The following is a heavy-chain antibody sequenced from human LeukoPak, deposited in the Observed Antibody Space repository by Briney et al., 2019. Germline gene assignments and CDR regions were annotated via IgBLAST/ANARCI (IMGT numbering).Heavy chain of an antibody. CDR3: ARDFYYGSGSN. CDR1: GYTFTGYY. J-gene: IGHJ4*02. Sequence: ASVKVSCKASGYTFTGYYIHWVRQAPGQGLKWMGRINPNSGGTNYAQKFQGRVTMTRDTSISTAYMELSRLRSDDTAVYYCARDFYYGSGSNWGQGTLVTVSS. V-gene: IGHV1-2*06. D-gene: IGHD3-10*01. CDR2: INPNSGGT.